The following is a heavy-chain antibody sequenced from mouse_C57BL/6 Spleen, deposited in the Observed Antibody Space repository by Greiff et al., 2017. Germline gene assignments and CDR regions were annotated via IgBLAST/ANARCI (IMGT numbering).Heavy chain of an antibody. CDR2: INPSSGYT. D-gene: IGHD1-1*01. J-gene: IGHJ2*01. Sequence: VQLQQSGAELAKPGASVKLSCKASGYTFTSYWMHWVKQRPGQGLEWIGYINPSSGYTKYNQKFKVKATLTADKASSTAYMQLSSLTYEDSAVDDCARDYGSSYYFDYGGQGTTLTVSS. V-gene: IGHV1-7*01. CDR3: ARDYGSSYYFDY. CDR1: GYTFTSYW.